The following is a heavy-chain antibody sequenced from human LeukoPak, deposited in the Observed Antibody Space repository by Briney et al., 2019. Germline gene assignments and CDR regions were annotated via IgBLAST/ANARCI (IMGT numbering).Heavy chain of an antibody. Sequence: ASVKVSCKASGYTFTGYYMHWVRQAPGQGLEWMGWINPNSGGTNYAQKFQDRVTMTRDTSISTAYMELSRLRSDDTAVYYCATVHSSSWYEDYWGQGTLVTVSS. D-gene: IGHD6-13*01. CDR3: ATVHSSSWYEDY. CDR1: GYTFTGYY. J-gene: IGHJ4*02. CDR2: INPNSGGT. V-gene: IGHV1-2*02.